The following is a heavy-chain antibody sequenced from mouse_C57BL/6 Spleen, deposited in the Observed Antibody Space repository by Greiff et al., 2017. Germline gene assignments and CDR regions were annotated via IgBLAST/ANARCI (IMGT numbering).Heavy chain of an antibody. V-gene: IGHV1-74*01. CDR3: AIGPWAMDY. CDR2: IHPSDSET. J-gene: IGHJ4*01. Sequence: QVQLQQPGAELVKPGASVKVSCKASGYTFTSYWMHWVKQRPGQGLEWIGRIHPSDSETNYNQKIKGKATLTVDKSSSTAYMQLSSLTSEDSAGYYCAIGPWAMDYWGQGTSVTVSS. CDR1: GYTFTSYW.